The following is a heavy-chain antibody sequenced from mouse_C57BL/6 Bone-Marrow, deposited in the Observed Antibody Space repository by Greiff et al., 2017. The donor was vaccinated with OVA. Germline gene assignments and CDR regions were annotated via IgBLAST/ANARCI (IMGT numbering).Heavy chain of an antibody. V-gene: IGHV14-1*01. CDR3: TIYYYGSSNY. CDR1: GFNIKDYY. J-gene: IGHJ2*01. Sequence: EVQLQQSGAELVRPGASVKLSCTASGFNIKDYYMHWVKQRPEQGLEWIGRIDPEDGDTEYAPKFQGKATMTADTSSNTAYLQLSRLTSEDTAVYYCTIYYYGSSNYWGQGTTLTVSS. D-gene: IGHD1-1*01. CDR2: IDPEDGDT.